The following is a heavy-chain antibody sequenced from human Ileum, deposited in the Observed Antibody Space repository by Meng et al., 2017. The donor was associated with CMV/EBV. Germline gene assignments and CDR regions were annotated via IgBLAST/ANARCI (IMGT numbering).Heavy chain of an antibody. V-gene: IGHV3-30*02. J-gene: IGHJ4*02. CDR3: ATDENWGCLH. Sequence: VPRGVSGGGLVPPRESLGLFFAASGFTLGNYGLPWVRQAPGKGLEWVAFLRYDGSEKRYVDSVKGRFTISRDDSRNTGYLQMNTVRVEDTAVYYCATDENWGCLHWGQGSLVTVSS. D-gene: IGHD3-16*01. CDR2: LRYDGSEK. CDR1: GFTLGNYG.